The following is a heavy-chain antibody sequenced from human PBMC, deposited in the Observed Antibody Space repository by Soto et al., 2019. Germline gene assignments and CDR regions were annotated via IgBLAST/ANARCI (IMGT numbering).Heavy chain of an antibody. D-gene: IGHD5-18*01. J-gene: IGHJ3*02. CDR3: AKGILLRAMVHPDAFDI. CDR1: GFTFSSYG. V-gene: IGHV3-30*18. CDR2: ISYDGSNK. Sequence: PGGSLRLSCAASGFTFSSYGMHWVRQAPGKGLEWVAVISYDGSNKYYADSVKGRFTISRDNSKNTLYLQMNSLRAEDTAVYYCAKGILLRAMVHPDAFDIWGQGTMVTVSS.